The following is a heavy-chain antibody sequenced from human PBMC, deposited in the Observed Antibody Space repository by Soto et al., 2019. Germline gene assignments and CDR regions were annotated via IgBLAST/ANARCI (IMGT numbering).Heavy chain of an antibody. J-gene: IGHJ4*02. CDR3: ATMGTPATGLYFFDY. CDR1: GRSISSYY. V-gene: IGHV4-59*08. D-gene: IGHD2-15*01. Sequence: SETLSLTCTVSGRSISSYYWSWIRQPPEKGMEWIGYIYYSGSTYYSTSLKSRVTISVDTSKSQFSLNLSFVTAADTAVYYCATMGTPATGLYFFDYWGQGSLVTVSS. CDR2: IYYSGST.